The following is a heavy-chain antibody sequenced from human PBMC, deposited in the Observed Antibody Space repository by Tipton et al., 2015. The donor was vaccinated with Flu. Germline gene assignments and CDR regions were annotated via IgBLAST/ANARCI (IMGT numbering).Heavy chain of an antibody. J-gene: IGHJ5*02. CDR3: ARDSNNGQLDNWFDP. CDR1: GFTFNSYS. D-gene: IGHD6-13*01. V-gene: IGHV3-21*01. CDR2: ISSSSSYI. Sequence: SLRLSCAASGFTFNSYSMNWVRQAPGKGLEWVSSISSSSSYIYYADSVKGRFTISRDNAKNSLYLQMNSLRAEDTAVYYCARDSNNGQLDNWFDPWGQGTLVTVSS.